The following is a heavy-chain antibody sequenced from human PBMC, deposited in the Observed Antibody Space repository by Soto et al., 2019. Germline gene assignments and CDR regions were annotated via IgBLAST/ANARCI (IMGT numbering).Heavy chain of an antibody. Sequence: QIQLVQSGDELKKPGASVKVSCKTSGYTFSDYGVNWVRLAPGQGHEWMGWISGYDGYTKYVQKFQGGVTMTTDASTSTAYMELRSLRSDDTAVYYCARDRLRLALDDWGQGTLVTVSS. CDR3: ARDRLRLALDD. V-gene: IGHV1-18*04. D-gene: IGHD5-12*01. J-gene: IGHJ4*02. CDR1: GYTFSDYG. CDR2: ISGYDGYT.